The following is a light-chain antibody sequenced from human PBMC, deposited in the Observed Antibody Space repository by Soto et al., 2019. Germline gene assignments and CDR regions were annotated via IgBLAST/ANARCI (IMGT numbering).Light chain of an antibody. J-gene: IGKJ4*01. CDR3: QQRSNWPLT. V-gene: IGKV3-11*01. CDR2: DAS. Sequence: VFTHSPSTLSLSPGERATLSCRASQSVSSYLAWYQQKPGQAPRLLIYDASNRATGIPARFSGSGSGTDFTLTISSLEPEDFEVYYCQQRSNWPLTFGGGT. CDR1: QSVSSY.